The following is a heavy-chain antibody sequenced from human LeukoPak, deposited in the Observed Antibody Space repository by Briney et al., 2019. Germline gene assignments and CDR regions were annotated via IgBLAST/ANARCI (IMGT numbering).Heavy chain of an antibody. Sequence: SETLSLTCTVSGGSISTYYWSWLRQPPGKGLEWIGYIYYSGSTNYNSSLKSRVTISIDTSKNQFSLRLSSATAADTAVYYCARDNLADYFDYWGQGTLVTVSS. D-gene: IGHD1-20*01. J-gene: IGHJ4*02. CDR1: GGSISTYY. V-gene: IGHV4-59*01. CDR3: ARDNLADYFDY. CDR2: IYYSGST.